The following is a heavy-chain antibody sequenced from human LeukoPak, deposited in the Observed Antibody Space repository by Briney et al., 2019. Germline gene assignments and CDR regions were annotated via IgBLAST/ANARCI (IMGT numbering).Heavy chain of an antibody. J-gene: IGHJ4*02. CDR2: IIPIFGTT. Sequence: SVKVSCKASGGTFSSYAISWVRQAPGQGLEWMGGIIPIFGTTNYAQKFQGRVTITTDESTSTAYMELSSLRSDDTAVYYCARDLPLGYWGQGTLVTVSS. V-gene: IGHV1-69*05. CDR3: ARDLPLGY. CDR1: GGTFSSYA.